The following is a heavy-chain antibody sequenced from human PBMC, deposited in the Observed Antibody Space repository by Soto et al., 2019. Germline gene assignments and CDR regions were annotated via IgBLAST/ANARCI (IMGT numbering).Heavy chain of an antibody. Sequence: QVQLVQSGAEVKKPGASVKVSCKASGYTFTSYGISWVRQAPGQGLEWMGWISAYNGNTNYAQKLQGRVTMTTDTYTSTAYMELRSLRSDDTAVYYCARDRTPGTTGYYYGMDVWGQGTTVTVSS. CDR2: ISAYNGNT. D-gene: IGHD1-7*01. CDR1: GYTFTSYG. V-gene: IGHV1-18*04. CDR3: ARDRTPGTTGYYYGMDV. J-gene: IGHJ6*02.